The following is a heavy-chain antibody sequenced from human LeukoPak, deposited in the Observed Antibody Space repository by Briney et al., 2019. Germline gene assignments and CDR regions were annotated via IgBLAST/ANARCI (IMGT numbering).Heavy chain of an antibody. CDR2: INEGGSEK. CDR1: GFTFSSYW. CDR3: ARDNDRSGGSWYEN. V-gene: IGHV3-7*05. J-gene: IGHJ4*02. D-gene: IGHD2-15*01. Sequence: PGGSLRLSCAASGFTFSSYWMSWVRQAPGKGLEWVANINEGGSEKHYVDSVKGRFTISRDNAKNSLYLQMNSLRAEDTAVYYCARDNDRSGGSWYENWGQGTLVTVSS.